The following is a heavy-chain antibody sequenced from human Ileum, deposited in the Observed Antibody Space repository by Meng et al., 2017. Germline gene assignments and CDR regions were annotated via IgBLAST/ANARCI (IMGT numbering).Heavy chain of an antibody. Sequence: QVQRQESGPGVGKPAQTLCLTCTGAGGSISSGDYYWSWIRQPPGKGLEWIGYIYYSGSTYYNPSLKSRLTISVDTSKKQISLKLNSVTAADTAVYYCARRTGEVDLLDYWGQGTLVTVSS. CDR2: IYYSGST. D-gene: IGHD7-27*01. V-gene: IGHV4-30-4*01. CDR1: GGSISSGDYY. CDR3: ARRTGEVDLLDY. J-gene: IGHJ4*02.